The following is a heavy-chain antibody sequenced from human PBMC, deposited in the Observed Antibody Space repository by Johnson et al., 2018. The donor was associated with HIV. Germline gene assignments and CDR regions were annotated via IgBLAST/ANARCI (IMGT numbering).Heavy chain of an antibody. CDR3: ARDRCSSTSCIDAFDI. CDR2: ISSSGSTI. J-gene: IGHJ3*02. Sequence: VQLVESGGGVVRPGGSLRLSSAASGFTFDDYAMHWVRQAPGKGLEWVSSISSSGSTIYHAESVKGRFPLSRDNSKNTLYLQMNSQRAEDTAVYYCARDRCSSTSCIDAFDIWGQGTMVTVSS. CDR1: GFTFDDYA. D-gene: IGHD2-2*01. V-gene: IGHV3-48*01.